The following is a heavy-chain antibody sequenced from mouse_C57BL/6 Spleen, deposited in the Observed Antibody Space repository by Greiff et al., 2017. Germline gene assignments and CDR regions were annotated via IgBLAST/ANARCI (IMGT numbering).Heavy chain of an antibody. CDR1: GYTFTSYW. CDR2: IDPSDSET. CDR3: GKVLWSSYFDV. V-gene: IGHV1-52*01. Sequence: QVQLLQSGAELVRPGSSVKLSCKASGYTFTSYWLHWVKQRHIQDLKWFVNIDPSDSETHYNQQIKDKATLTVDTYSNTAYMQISSLTSEDSAVYYCGKVLWSSYFDVWGTGTTVTVSS. D-gene: IGHD1-1*02. J-gene: IGHJ1*03.